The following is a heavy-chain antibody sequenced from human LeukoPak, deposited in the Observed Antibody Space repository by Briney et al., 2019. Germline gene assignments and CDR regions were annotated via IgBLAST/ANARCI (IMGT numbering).Heavy chain of an antibody. Sequence: SVKVSCKASGGTFITYAISWVRQAPGQGLEWMGRIIPTLGMTNYAQKFEGRVTITADKSTSTAYMDLSSLRSEDTAVYYCAGDKQDEYGASRSDFWGQGTLVTVSS. CDR1: GGTFITYA. CDR3: AGDKQDEYGASRSDF. D-gene: IGHD4-17*01. J-gene: IGHJ4*02. CDR2: IIPTLGMT. V-gene: IGHV1-69*04.